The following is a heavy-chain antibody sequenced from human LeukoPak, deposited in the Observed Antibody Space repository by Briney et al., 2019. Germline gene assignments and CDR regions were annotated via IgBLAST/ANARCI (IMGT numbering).Heavy chain of an antibody. CDR2: ISSSSSYI. D-gene: IGHD3-10*01. CDR1: GFIFSSYS. Sequence: GGSLRLSCAASGFIFSSYSMNWVRQAPGKGLEWVSSISSSSSYIYYADSVKGRFTIPRDNAKDSLYLQMNSLRAEDTAVYYCVKGSGSYYYNWFDPWGQGTLVTVSS. J-gene: IGHJ5*02. V-gene: IGHV3-21*01. CDR3: VKGSGSYYYNWFDP.